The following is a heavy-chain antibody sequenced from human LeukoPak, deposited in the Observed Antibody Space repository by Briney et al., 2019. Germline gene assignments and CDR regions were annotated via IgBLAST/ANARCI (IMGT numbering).Heavy chain of an antibody. Sequence: GASVKVSCKASGYTFTTYYMHWVRQAPGQGLQWMGIINPSGGSTSYAQKFQGRVTMTRDTSISTAYMELSRLRSDDTAVYYCARDHLRGESTGGYHFDYWGQGALVTVSS. CDR2: INPSGGST. V-gene: IGHV1-46*01. CDR1: GYTFTTYY. J-gene: IGHJ4*02. CDR3: ARDHLRGESTGGYHFDY. D-gene: IGHD5-18*01.